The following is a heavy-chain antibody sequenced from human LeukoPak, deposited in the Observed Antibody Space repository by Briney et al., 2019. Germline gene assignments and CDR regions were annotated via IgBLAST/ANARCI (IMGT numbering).Heavy chain of an antibody. V-gene: IGHV4-34*01. CDR1: GGSFSGYY. CDR3: ARGLGSAGTTPGRDY. J-gene: IGHJ4*02. Sequence: SETLSLTCAVYGGSFSGYYWSWIRQPPGKGLEWIGEINHSGSTNYNPSLKSRVTISVDTSKNQFSLKLSSVTAADTAVYYCARGLGSAGTTPGRDYWGQGTLVTVSS. D-gene: IGHD1-7*01. CDR2: INHSGST.